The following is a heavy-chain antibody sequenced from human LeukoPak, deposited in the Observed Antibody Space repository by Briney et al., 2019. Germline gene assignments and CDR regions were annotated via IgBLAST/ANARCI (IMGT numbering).Heavy chain of an antibody. V-gene: IGHV3-53*01. D-gene: IGHD3-9*01. CDR2: IYSGGST. Sequence: PGGSLRLSCAASGFTVSNNYISWVRQAPGKGLEWVSVIYSGGSTYYADSVKGRFTISRDNSKNTLYLQMNTLRVEDTAVYYCARDWYDNSDAFDIWGQGTMVTVSS. J-gene: IGHJ3*02. CDR1: GFTVSNNY. CDR3: ARDWYDNSDAFDI.